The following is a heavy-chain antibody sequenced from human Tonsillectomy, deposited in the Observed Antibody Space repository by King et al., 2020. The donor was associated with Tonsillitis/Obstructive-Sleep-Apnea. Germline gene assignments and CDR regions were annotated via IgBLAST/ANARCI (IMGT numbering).Heavy chain of an antibody. V-gene: IGHV2-70*11. CDR3: ARMGYCSSTSCCGTPSYMDV. D-gene: IGHD2-2*01. CDR2: IDWDDDK. CDR1: GFSLSTSGMC. J-gene: IGHJ6*03. Sequence: VTLKESGPALVKPTQTLTLTCTFSGFSLSTSGMCVSWIRQPPGKALEWLARIDWDDDKYYTTSLKTRLTISKDTSKNQVVLTMTNMDPVDTATYYCARMGYCSSTSCCGTPSYMDVWGNGTTVTVSS.